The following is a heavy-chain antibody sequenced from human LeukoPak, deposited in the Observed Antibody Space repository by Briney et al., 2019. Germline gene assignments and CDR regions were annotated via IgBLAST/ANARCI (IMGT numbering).Heavy chain of an antibody. Sequence: GGSLRVSCAASGFTFSSNWMHCVRQAPGKGLVWVSRINSDGSSTSYADSVKGRFTISRDNAKNTLYLQMNSLRAEDTAVYYCASIYYDIRVAWGQGTLVTVSS. CDR2: INSDGSST. V-gene: IGHV3-74*01. CDR1: GFTFSSNW. D-gene: IGHD3-9*01. J-gene: IGHJ5*02. CDR3: ASIYYDIRVA.